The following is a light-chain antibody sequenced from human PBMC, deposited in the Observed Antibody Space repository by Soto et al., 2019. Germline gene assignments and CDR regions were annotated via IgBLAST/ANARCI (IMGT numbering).Light chain of an antibody. CDR3: QQSNNWPLT. CDR1: QSVSSN. Sequence: EIVMTQSPATLSVSPGERVTLSCRASQSVSSNLAWYQQKPGQAPRLLIYGASTRATDIPARFSGSGSGTEFTLTISSLRSEDFAVYYCQQSNNWPLTFGGGTKVEIK. CDR2: GAS. V-gene: IGKV3-15*01. J-gene: IGKJ4*01.